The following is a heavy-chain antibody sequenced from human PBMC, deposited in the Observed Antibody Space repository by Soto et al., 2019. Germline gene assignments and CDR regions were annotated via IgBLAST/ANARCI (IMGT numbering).Heavy chain of an antibody. V-gene: IGHV1-69*04. J-gene: IGHJ5*02. Sequence: SVKVSCKASGGTFSSYTISWVRQAPGQGLEWMGRIIPILGIANYAQRFQGRVTITADKSTSTAYMELSSLRSEDTAVYYCARDCSSTSCYAYPWGQGTLVTVSS. CDR1: GGTFSSYT. D-gene: IGHD2-2*01. CDR3: ARDCSSTSCYAYP. CDR2: IIPILGIA.